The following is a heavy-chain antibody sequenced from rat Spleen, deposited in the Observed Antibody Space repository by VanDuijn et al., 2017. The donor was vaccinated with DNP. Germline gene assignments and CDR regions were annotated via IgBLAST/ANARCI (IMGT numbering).Heavy chain of an antibody. V-gene: IGHV5-20*01. CDR2: ISYDGGST. CDR3: TRDLHFGYNYAFDY. Sequence: EVQLVESGGDLVQPGRSLKLSCAASGFIFTDYYMAWVRQAPTKGLEWVAYISYDGGSTYYGDSVKGRFTISRDNAKSTLYLQMDSLRSEDTATYYCTRDLHFGYNYAFDYWGQGVMVSVSS. D-gene: IGHD1-4*01. CDR1: GFIFTDYY. J-gene: IGHJ2*01.